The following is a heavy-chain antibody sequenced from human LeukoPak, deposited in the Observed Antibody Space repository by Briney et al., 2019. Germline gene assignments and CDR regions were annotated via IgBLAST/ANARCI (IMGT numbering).Heavy chain of an antibody. V-gene: IGHV1-69*06. J-gene: IGHJ3*02. Sequence: SVKVSCKASGGTFSSYAISWVRQAPGQGLEWMGGIIPIFGTANSAQKFQGRVTITADKSTSTAYMELSSLRSEDTAVYYCARDEGRVAPDIWGRGTMVTVSS. CDR2: IIPIFGTA. CDR1: GGTFSSYA. D-gene: IGHD3-3*01. CDR3: ARDEGRVAPDI.